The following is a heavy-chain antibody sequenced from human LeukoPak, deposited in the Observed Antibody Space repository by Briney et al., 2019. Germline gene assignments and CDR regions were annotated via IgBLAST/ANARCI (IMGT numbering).Heavy chain of an antibody. CDR2: IKQDGSEK. J-gene: IGHJ4*02. V-gene: IGHV3-7*01. D-gene: IGHD6-13*01. Sequence: PGGSLRLSCAASGFTFSSYWMSWVRQAPGKGLEWVANIKQDGSEKYYVDSVKGRFTISRDNAKNSLYLQMNSLRAEDTAVYYCASPAYSSSWYSNDYWGQGTLVTVSS. CDR1: GFTFSSYW. CDR3: ASPAYSSSWYSNDY.